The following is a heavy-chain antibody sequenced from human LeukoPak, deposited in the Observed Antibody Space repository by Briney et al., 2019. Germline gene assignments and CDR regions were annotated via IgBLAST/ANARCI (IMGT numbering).Heavy chain of an antibody. V-gene: IGHV1-8*02. CDR3: ARGSRGKNIYGSGSYYLIGYYYMDV. CDR1: GGTFSSYA. D-gene: IGHD3-10*01. Sequence: ASVKVSCKAAGGTFSSYAISWGRQAPGQGLEWMVWMNPNSGNTGYAQKFQGRVTMTRSTSISTAYMELSSLRSEDTAVYYCARGSRGKNIYGSGSYYLIGYYYMDVWGKGTTVTISS. CDR2: MNPNSGNT. J-gene: IGHJ6*03.